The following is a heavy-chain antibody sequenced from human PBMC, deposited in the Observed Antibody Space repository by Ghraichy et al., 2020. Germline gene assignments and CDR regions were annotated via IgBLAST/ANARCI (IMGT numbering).Heavy chain of an antibody. V-gene: IGHV3-30*18. CDR2: ISFDGSDK. D-gene: IGHD2-2*01. J-gene: IGHJ6*02. CDR1: RLTFRNYG. Sequence: GGSLRLSCADSRLTFRNYGMHWVRQAPGKGLEWVALISFDGSDKYYADSVKGRFTISRDNSQKRLYLQMNSLRAEDTALYYCAKDVAVVDGVYGIGSHYYYAMDVWGQGTTVTVSS. CDR3: AKDVAVVDGVYGIGSHYYYAMDV.